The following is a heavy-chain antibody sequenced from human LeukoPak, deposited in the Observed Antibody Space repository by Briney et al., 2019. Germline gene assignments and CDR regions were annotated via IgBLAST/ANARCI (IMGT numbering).Heavy chain of an antibody. D-gene: IGHD2-21*01. CDR1: GFTFRDHV. Sequence: GGSLRLSCATSGFTFRDHVIGWVRQAPGKGLEWVGFIGSTPYGGTTEYAASVKGRFTISRDDSTSIAYLQMNSLRADDTAVYYCVKIAPDLPWGQGTLVTVS. CDR2: IGSTPYGGTT. V-gene: IGHV3-49*04. J-gene: IGHJ5*02. CDR3: VKIAPDLP.